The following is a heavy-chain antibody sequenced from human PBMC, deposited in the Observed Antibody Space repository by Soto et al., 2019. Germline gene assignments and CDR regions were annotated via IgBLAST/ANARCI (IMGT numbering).Heavy chain of an antibody. J-gene: IGHJ4*02. V-gene: IGHV3-11*01. Sequence: GSLRLSCAASGFTFSDYYMSWIRQAPGKGLEWVSYISSSGSTIYYADSVKGRFTISRDNAKNSLYLQMNSLRAEDTAVYYCASQQQLAPFDYWGQGTLVTVSS. CDR2: ISSSGSTI. CDR3: ASQQQLAPFDY. D-gene: IGHD6-13*01. CDR1: GFTFSDYY.